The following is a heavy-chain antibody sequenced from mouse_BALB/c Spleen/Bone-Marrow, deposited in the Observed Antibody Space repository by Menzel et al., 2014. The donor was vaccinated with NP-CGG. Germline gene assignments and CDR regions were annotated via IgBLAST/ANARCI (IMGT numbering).Heavy chain of an antibody. CDR2: INHYNDDT. D-gene: IGHD2-12*01. CDR3: ARWGRYDWYFDV. Sequence: EVKLVESGPELVKPGASVKMSCKASGYTFTSYVIHWVKQKPGQGLEWIAYINHYNDDTKYNEKFRGKATLTSDKSSSTAYMELSSLTSEDSAVFYCARWGRYDWYFDVWGAGTTVTVSS. V-gene: IGHV1-14*01. CDR1: GYTFTSYV. J-gene: IGHJ1*01.